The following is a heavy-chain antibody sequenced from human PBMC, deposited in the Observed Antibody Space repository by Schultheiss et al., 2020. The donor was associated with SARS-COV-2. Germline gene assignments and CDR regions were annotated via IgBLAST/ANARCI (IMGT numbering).Heavy chain of an antibody. V-gene: IGHV4-59*01. Sequence: SETLSLTCSVSSGSIRTYFWAWIRQPPGKGLEWIGYIYYSGSTNYNPSLKSRVTISVDTSKNQFSLKLSSVTAADTAVYYCARGGYGSGSYSPGAFDIWGQGTMVTVSS. D-gene: IGHD1-26*01. CDR3: ARGGYGSGSYSPGAFDI. CDR1: SGSIRTYF. J-gene: IGHJ3*02. CDR2: IYYSGST.